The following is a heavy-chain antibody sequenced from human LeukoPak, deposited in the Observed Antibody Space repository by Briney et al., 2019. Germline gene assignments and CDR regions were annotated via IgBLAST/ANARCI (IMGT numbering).Heavy chain of an antibody. D-gene: IGHD2-2*01. V-gene: IGHV4-39*01. J-gene: IGHJ6*03. CDR2: IYYSGST. Sequence: PSETLSLTCTVSGGSISSSSYYWGWIRQPPGKGLEWIGSIYYSGSTYYNPSLKSRVTISVDTSKNQFSLKLSSVPAADTAVYYCARLRPVVPAAYAPYYYYYMDVWGKGTTVTVSS. CDR3: ARLRPVVPAAYAPYYYYYMDV. CDR1: GGSISSSSYY.